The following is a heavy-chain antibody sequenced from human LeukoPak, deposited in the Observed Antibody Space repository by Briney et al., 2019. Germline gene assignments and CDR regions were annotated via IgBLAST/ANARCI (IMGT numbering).Heavy chain of an antibody. Sequence: GGSLKISCKGSGYSFTSYWIGWVRQMPGKGLEWMGIIYPGDSDTRYSPSFQGQATISADKSISTAYLQWSSLKASDAAMYYCARSVTNAFDIWGQGTMVTVSS. CDR3: ARSVTNAFDI. CDR1: GYSFTSYW. D-gene: IGHD3-10*01. CDR2: IYPGDSDT. J-gene: IGHJ3*02. V-gene: IGHV5-51*01.